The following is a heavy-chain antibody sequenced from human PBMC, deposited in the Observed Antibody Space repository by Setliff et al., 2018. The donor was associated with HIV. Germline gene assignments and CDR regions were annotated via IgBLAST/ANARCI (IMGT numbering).Heavy chain of an antibody. CDR3: ARRHTAFDP. Sequence: PSETLSLTCTVSGGSISSNNYFWGWIRQPLEKGLEWIGSIYYSGSTYYNPSLKSRVTISIDTSRNQFSLKLTSVTAADTAMYYCARRHTAFDPWGQGTLVTVSS. CDR2: IYYSGST. CDR1: GGSISSNNYF. D-gene: IGHD5-18*01. J-gene: IGHJ5*02. V-gene: IGHV4-39*01.